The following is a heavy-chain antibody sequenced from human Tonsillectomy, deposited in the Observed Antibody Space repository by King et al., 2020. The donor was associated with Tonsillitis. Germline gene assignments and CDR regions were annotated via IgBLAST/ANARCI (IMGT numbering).Heavy chain of an antibody. CDR2: IRYDGRNK. V-gene: IGHV3-30*02. Sequence: QLVQSGGGVVQPGGSLRLSCAASGFKFNIFGMHWVRQAPGKGLEWVSFIRYDGRNKFYADSVKGRFTISRDNSKNTLYLQMNSLRAEDTAVYYCAKDPDTVITKFDFWGQGTLVTVSS. J-gene: IGHJ4*02. CDR1: GFKFNIFG. D-gene: IGHD4-23*01. CDR3: AKDPDTVITKFDF.